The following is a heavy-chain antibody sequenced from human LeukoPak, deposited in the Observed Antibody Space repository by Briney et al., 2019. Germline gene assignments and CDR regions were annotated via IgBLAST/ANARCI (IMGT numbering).Heavy chain of an antibody. V-gene: IGHV4-34*01. Sequence: PSETLSLTCAVYGESLSKYYWTWIRQSPGKGLEWIGEINHRGSTNHNPSLKSRLTLSVDTSKHQFSLKLTSVTAADAAVYYCASSVGSTDYWGQGTLVTVSS. CDR2: INHRGST. CDR1: GESLSKYY. J-gene: IGHJ4*02. CDR3: ASSVGSTDY. D-gene: IGHD1-26*01.